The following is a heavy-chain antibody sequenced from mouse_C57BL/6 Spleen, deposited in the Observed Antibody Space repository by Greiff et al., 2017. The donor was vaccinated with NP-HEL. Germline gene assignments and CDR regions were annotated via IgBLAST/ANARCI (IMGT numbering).Heavy chain of an antibody. Sequence: VQLKQSGGGLVKPGGSLKLSCAASGFTFSDYGMHWVRQAPEKGLEWVAYISSGSSTIYYADTVKGRFTISRDNAKNTLFLQMTSLRSEDTAMYYCAISDGYFAYWGQGTLVTVSA. J-gene: IGHJ3*01. D-gene: IGHD2-3*01. V-gene: IGHV5-17*01. CDR2: ISSGSSTI. CDR1: GFTFSDYG. CDR3: AISDGYFAY.